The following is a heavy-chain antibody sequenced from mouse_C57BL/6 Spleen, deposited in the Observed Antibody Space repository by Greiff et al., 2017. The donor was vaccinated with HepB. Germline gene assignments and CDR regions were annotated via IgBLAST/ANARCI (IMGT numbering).Heavy chain of an antibody. V-gene: IGHV1-82*01. D-gene: IGHD1-1*01. J-gene: IGHJ2*01. CDR1: GYAFSSSW. Sequence: QVQLKESGPELVKPGASVKISCKASGYAFSSSWMNWVKQRPGKGLEWIGRIYPGDGDTNYNGKFKGKATLTADKSSSTAYMQLSSLTSEDSAVYFCARSGITTVVEAPFDYWGQGTTLTVSS. CDR3: ARSGITTVVEAPFDY. CDR2: IYPGDGDT.